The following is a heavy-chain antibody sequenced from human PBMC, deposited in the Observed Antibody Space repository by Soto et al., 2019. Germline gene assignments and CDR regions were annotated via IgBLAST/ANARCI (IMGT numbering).Heavy chain of an antibody. CDR2: IIPIFGTA. V-gene: IGHV1-69*01. D-gene: IGHD3-10*01. Sequence: QVQLVQSGAEVKKPGSSVKVSCTASGGTFSSYAISWVRQAPGQGLEWMGGIIPIFGTANYAQKFQGRVTITADESTSTAYMELRSLRSEDTALYYCARDERPYYYGSGSYPYWGQGTLVTVSS. CDR3: ARDERPYYYGSGSYPY. CDR1: GGTFSSYA. J-gene: IGHJ4*02.